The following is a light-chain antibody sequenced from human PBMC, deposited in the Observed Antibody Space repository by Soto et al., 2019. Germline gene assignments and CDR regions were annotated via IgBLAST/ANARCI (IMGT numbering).Light chain of an antibody. J-gene: IGKJ4*01. Sequence: IQLTQSPSSLSASVGDRVTITCRASQGISSYLAWYQQKPGKAPKLLIYAASTLQSGVPSRFSGSGSETAFTLTISSLQPEEFATYYCQQLNSYPVTFGGGTKVEIK. V-gene: IGKV1-9*01. CDR1: QGISSY. CDR2: AAS. CDR3: QQLNSYPVT.